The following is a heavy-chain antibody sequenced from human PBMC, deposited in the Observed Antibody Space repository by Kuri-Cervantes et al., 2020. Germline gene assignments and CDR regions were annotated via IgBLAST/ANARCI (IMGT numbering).Heavy chain of an antibody. CDR3: VRGLPKPIYYGMDV. J-gene: IGHJ6*02. V-gene: IGHV1-8*01. CDR2: MNPNSGNT. CDR1: GYTFTSYD. Sequence: ASVKVSCKASGYTFTSYDINWVRQATGQGLEWMGWMNPNSGNTGYAQKFQGRVTMTRNTSISTAYMELSSLRSEDTAVYYCVRGLPKPIYYGMDVWGQGTTVTVSS.